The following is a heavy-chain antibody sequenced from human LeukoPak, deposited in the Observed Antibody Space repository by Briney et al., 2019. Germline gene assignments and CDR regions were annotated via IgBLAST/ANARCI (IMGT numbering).Heavy chain of an antibody. Sequence: SETLSLTCTVSGGSVSSSGYYWGWIRQPPEKALEWIGYIHYSGSTNYNPSLKSRVTISVDTSKNQFSLKLSSVTAADTAVYYCARQRSSSPPRFDYWGQGTLVTVSS. CDR2: IHYSGST. D-gene: IGHD6-13*01. V-gene: IGHV4-61*05. CDR3: ARQRSSSPPRFDY. CDR1: GGSVSSSGYY. J-gene: IGHJ4*02.